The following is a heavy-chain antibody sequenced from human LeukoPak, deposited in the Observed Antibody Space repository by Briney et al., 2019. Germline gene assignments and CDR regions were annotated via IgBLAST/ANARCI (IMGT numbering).Heavy chain of an antibody. J-gene: IGHJ4*02. V-gene: IGHV1-18*01. D-gene: IGHD5-18*01. CDR1: GYTYASYG. CDR3: RRDVPTAMVPSIFDD. CDR2: ISAYNGNT. Sequence: ASVKVSCKASGYTYASYGISWVRQAPGQGLEWMAWISAYNGNTYYAEKFQDRVTVTSDTSTTTASMELRSLRSDDTVVYFGRRDVPTAMVPSIFDDCGQGSLVTAYS.